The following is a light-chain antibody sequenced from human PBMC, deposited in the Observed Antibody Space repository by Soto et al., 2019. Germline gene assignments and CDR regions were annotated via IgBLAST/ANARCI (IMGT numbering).Light chain of an antibody. V-gene: IGKV3-11*01. Sequence: EIVLTQSPATLSLSPGESATLSCRASQSVVNYLAWYEQKPGQAPRLLIYDASNRAAGIPARFSGSGSGTDFTLTISSLEPEDFAVYYCQQRNFWPITFGQGTRLETK. J-gene: IGKJ5*01. CDR2: DAS. CDR3: QQRNFWPIT. CDR1: QSVVNY.